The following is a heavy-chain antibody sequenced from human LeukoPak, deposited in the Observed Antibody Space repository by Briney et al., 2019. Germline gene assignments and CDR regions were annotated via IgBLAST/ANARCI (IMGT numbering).Heavy chain of an antibody. CDR2: INPNSGGT. CDR3: ARVLVGATTASSAFDI. V-gene: IGHV1-2*02. Sequence: ASVKVSCKASGDTFTNHPINWVRQAPGQGLEWLGWINPNSGGTNYAQKFQGRVTMTRDTSISTAYMELSRLRSDDTAVYYCARVLVGATTASSAFDIWGQGTMVTVSS. D-gene: IGHD1-26*01. CDR1: GDTFTNHP. J-gene: IGHJ3*02.